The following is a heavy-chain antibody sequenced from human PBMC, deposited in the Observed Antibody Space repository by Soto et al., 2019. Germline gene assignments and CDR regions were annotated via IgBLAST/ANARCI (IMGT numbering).Heavy chain of an antibody. D-gene: IGHD1-26*01. J-gene: IGHJ4*02. V-gene: IGHV1-69*02. CDR1: GGTFSSYT. CDR3: ARLDYGWELRDY. CDR2: IIPILGIA. Sequence: QVQLVQSGAEVKKPGSSVKVSCKASGGTFSSYTISWVRQAPGQGLEWMGRIIPILGIANYAQKFQGRVTITSDKSPSTAYMELSSLRSEDTAVYYCARLDYGWELRDYWGQGTLVTVSS.